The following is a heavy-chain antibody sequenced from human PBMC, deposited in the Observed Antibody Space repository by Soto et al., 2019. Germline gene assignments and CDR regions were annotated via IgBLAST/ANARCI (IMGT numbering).Heavy chain of an antibody. V-gene: IGHV3-23*01. Sequence: GGSLRLSCAASGFTFSSYAMSWVRQAPGKGLEWVSAISGSGGSTYYADSVKGRFTISRDNSKNTLYLQMNSLRAEDTAVYYCAKSLDILTGYSNYGMDVWGQGTTVTVSS. J-gene: IGHJ6*02. CDR2: ISGSGGST. D-gene: IGHD3-9*01. CDR1: GFTFSSYA. CDR3: AKSLDILTGYSNYGMDV.